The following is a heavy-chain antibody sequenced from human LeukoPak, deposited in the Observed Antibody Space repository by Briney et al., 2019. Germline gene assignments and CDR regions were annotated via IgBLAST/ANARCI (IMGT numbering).Heavy chain of an antibody. J-gene: IGHJ4*02. CDR3: ARGSGYSYGYSR. CDR1: GGSISSRSYY. V-gene: IGHV4-39*07. CDR2: LYYSGST. Sequence: SETLSLTCSVSGGSISSRSYYWGWIRQPPGKGLEWIGTLYYSGSTYYNPSLKSRVTISVDTSKNQFSLKLSSVTAADTAVYYCARGSGYSYGYSRWGQGTLVTVSS. D-gene: IGHD5-18*01.